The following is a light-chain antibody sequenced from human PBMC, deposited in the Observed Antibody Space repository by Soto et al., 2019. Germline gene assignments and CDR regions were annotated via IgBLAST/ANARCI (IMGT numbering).Light chain of an antibody. CDR1: QSVSSN. CDR3: QQYNNWPQIT. J-gene: IGKJ2*01. Sequence: EIVMTQSPATLSVSPGERATLSCRASQSVSSNLAWYQQKPGQAPRLLIYGASTRATGIPARFSGSGSGTEFNLSISSLQSENFAVYYCQQYNNWPQITFGPGTKLEIK. V-gene: IGKV3-15*01. CDR2: GAS.